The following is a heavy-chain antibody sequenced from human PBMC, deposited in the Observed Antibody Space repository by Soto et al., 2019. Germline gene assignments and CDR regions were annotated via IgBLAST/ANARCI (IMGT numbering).Heavy chain of an antibody. D-gene: IGHD3-22*01. CDR3: ARDRSYYDSSGYYSPYYGMDV. CDR1: GFTFSSYG. V-gene: IGHV3-33*01. Sequence: GGSLRLSCAAAGFTFSSYGIHWVRQAPGKGLEWVAVIRYDGSNKYYTDSVKGRFTISRDNSKNTLYLQMNSLRVEDTAVYYCARDRSYYDSSGYYSPYYGMDVWGQGTTLTVSS. J-gene: IGHJ6*02. CDR2: IRYDGSNK.